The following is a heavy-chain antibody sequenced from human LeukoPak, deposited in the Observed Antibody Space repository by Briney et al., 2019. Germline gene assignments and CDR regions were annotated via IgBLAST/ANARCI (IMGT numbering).Heavy chain of an antibody. CDR1: GFTFSSYS. D-gene: IGHD5-18*01. V-gene: IGHV3-21*01. J-gene: IGHJ5*02. CDR3: ARVGYSSSNWFDP. Sequence: GGSLRLSCAASGFTFSSYSMNWVRQAPGRGLEWVSSISSSSSYIYYADSVKGRFTISRDNAKNSLYLQMNSLRAEDTAVYYWARVGYSSSNWFDPWGQGTLVTVSS. CDR2: ISSSSSYI.